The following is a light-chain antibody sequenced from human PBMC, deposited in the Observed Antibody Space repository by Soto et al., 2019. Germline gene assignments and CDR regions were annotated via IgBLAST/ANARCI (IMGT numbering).Light chain of an antibody. CDR1: QSLNSNY. Sequence: EIVLPPSPGTLSFSPVEIANLSFSSSQSLNSNYLAWYQQRLGQAPRLLIYGPSTRATGIPDRFSGSGSGTDFTLTISRLEPEDFAVYYCQQYGSSPGTFGQGTKVDIK. CDR3: QQYGSSPGT. CDR2: GPS. J-gene: IGKJ1*01. V-gene: IGKV3-20*01.